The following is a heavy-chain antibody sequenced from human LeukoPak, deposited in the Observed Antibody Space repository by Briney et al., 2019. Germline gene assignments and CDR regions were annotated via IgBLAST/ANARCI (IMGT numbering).Heavy chain of an antibody. Sequence: SSETLSLTCAVYGGSFSGYYWSWIRQPPGKGLEWIGEINHSGSTNYNPSLKSRVTISVDTSKNQSSLKLSSVTAADTAVYYCARGPPYRCSSTSCYFDYWGQGTLVTVSS. D-gene: IGHD2-2*01. CDR1: GGSFSGYY. J-gene: IGHJ4*02. CDR3: ARGPPYRCSSTSCYFDY. CDR2: INHSGST. V-gene: IGHV4-34*01.